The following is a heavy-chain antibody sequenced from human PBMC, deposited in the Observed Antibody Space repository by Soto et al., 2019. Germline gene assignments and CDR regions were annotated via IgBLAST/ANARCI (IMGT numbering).Heavy chain of an antibody. J-gene: IGHJ6*03. Sequence: ASVKVSCKASGYTFTSYDINWVRQATGQGLEWMGWMNPNSGNTGYAQKFQGRVTMTRNTSISTAYMELSSLRSEDTAVYYCASWIGVCSGGSCYHRSYYYYYMDVWGKGTTVTVSS. CDR3: ASWIGVCSGGSCYHRSYYYYYMDV. CDR2: MNPNSGNT. D-gene: IGHD2-15*01. V-gene: IGHV1-8*01. CDR1: GYTFTSYD.